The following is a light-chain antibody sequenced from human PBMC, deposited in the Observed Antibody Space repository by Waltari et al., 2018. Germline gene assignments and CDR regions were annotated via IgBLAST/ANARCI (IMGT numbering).Light chain of an antibody. J-gene: IGLJ2*01. V-gene: IGLV2-23*02. CDR3: CSYAGSSTLL. CDR1: RSDVGSFNL. CDR2: EVS. Sequence: QSALPQPAPVSGSPGQSITIFCTGTRSDVGSFNLVSWYQQHPGKAPKLMIYEVSKRPSGVSNRFSGSKSGNTASLTISGLQAEDEADYYCCSYAGSSTLLFGGGTKLTVL.